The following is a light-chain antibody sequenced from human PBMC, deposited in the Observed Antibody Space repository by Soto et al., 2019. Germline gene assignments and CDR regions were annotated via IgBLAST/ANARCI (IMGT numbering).Light chain of an antibody. CDR3: MQAAQFPRT. CDR1: QSLVDSDGNTY. V-gene: IGKV2-24*01. CDR2: EIS. J-gene: IGKJ1*01. Sequence: DIVMTQTPLSSPVTLGQPASISCRSSQSLVDSDGNTYLSWLQQRPGQPPRLLLYEISNRFSGVPDRFSGSGAGTDFTLKISRVEAEDVGIYYCMQAAQFPRTFVQGTKVEIK.